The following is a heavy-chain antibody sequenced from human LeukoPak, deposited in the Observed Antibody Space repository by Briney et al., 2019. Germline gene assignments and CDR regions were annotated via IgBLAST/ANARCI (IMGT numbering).Heavy chain of an antibody. Sequence: GGSLRLSCAASGFTFSSYAMHWVRQAPGKGLEWVAVISYDGSNQYYEESVKGRFTISRDNSKNTLYLQMNSLRGEDTAVYYCAKVLEGYCSGGSCPDAFDIWGQGTMVTVSS. D-gene: IGHD2-15*01. J-gene: IGHJ3*02. CDR3: AKVLEGYCSGGSCPDAFDI. CDR1: GFTFSSYA. CDR2: ISYDGSNQ. V-gene: IGHV3-30*18.